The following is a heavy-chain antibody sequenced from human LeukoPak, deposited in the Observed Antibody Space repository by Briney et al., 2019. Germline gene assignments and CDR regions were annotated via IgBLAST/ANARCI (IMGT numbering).Heavy chain of an antibody. J-gene: IGHJ4*02. V-gene: IGHV1-24*01. D-gene: IGHD3-3*01. Sequence: ASVKVSCKVSGYTLTELSMHWVRQAPGKGLEWMGGFDPEDGETIYAQKFQGRVTMTEDTSTDTAYMELSRLRSDDTAVYYCARTYYDFWSGYLHFDYWGQGTLVTVSS. CDR2: FDPEDGET. CDR3: ARTYYDFWSGYLHFDY. CDR1: GYTLTELS.